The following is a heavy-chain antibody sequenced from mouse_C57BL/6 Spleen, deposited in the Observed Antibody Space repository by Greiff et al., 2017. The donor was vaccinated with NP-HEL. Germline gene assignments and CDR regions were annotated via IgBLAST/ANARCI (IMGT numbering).Heavy chain of an antibody. J-gene: IGHJ1*03. V-gene: IGHV3-6*01. Sequence: EVQVVESGPGLVKPSQSLSLTCSVTGYSITSGYYWNWIRQFPGNKLEWMGYISYDGSNNYNPSLKNRISITRDTSKNQFFLKLNSVTTEDTATYYCARVGSSSLLDVWGTGTTVTVSS. CDR1: GYSITSGYY. CDR2: ISYDGSN. CDR3: ARVGSSSLLDV. D-gene: IGHD1-1*01.